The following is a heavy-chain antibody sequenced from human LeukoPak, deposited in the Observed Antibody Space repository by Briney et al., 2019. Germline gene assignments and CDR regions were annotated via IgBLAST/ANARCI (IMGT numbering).Heavy chain of an antibody. CDR3: SSMDV. J-gene: IGHJ6*03. Sequence: GRSLRLSCAASGFTFSSYGMHWVRQAPGKGLEWVAVISYDGSNKYYADSVKGRFTISRDNSKNTLYLQMNSLRAEDTAVYYCSSMDVWGKGTMVTVSS. CDR1: GFTFSSYG. D-gene: IGHD6-13*01. V-gene: IGHV3-30*03. CDR2: ISYDGSNK.